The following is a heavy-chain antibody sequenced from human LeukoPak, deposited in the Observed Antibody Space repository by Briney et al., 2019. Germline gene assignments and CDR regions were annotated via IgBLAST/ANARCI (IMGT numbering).Heavy chain of an antibody. D-gene: IGHD3-16*01. J-gene: IGHJ4*02. V-gene: IGHV4-59*01. CDR2: IYHSGST. CDR1: GGSISSYY. Sequence: SETLSLTCTVSGGSISSYYWSWIRQPPGKGLEWIGYIYHSGSTNYNPSLKSRVTISVDTSKNQFSLKLSSVTAADTAVYYCARGGTRGLGDDYWGQGTLATVSS. CDR3: ARGGTRGLGDDY.